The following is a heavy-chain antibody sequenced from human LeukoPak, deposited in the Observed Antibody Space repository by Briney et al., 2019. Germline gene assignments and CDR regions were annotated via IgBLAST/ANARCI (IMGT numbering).Heavy chain of an antibody. Sequence: GGSLRLSCAASGSTFSNYWMHWVRQVPGKGLECVSRINGDGSSTNYADSVKGRFTISRDNAKNTLYLQMNSLRAEDTAVYYCARRVAVGGYFDYWGQGTLDTDSS. V-gene: IGHV3-74*01. J-gene: IGHJ4*02. CDR1: GSTFSNYW. CDR2: INGDGSST. CDR3: ARRVAVGGYFDY. D-gene: IGHD6-19*01.